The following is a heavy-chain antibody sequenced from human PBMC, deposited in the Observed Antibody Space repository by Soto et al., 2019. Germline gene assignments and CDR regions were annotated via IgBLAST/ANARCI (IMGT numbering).Heavy chain of an antibody. CDR2: IKSKFDGGTT. D-gene: IGHD6-19*01. V-gene: IGHV3-15*01. CDR1: GFTFTNAW. J-gene: IGHJ4*02. CDR3: TTSPSYSSGWYGKGGEYFDS. Sequence: PGGSLRLSCAASGFTFTNAWMSWVRQAPGKGLEWVGRIKSKFDGGTTDYAAPVKGRFTISRDDSKNTLYLQMNSLKTEDTAVYYCTTSPSYSSGWYGKGGEYFDSWGLGSLVTVSS.